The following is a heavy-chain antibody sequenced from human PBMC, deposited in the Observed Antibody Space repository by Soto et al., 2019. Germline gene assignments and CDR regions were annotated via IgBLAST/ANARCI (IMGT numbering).Heavy chain of an antibody. CDR2: MNPNSGNT. CDR3: ARDRIAAAGYGMDV. CDR1: GYTITRYD. D-gene: IGHD6-13*01. Sequence: ASVTVSCKDSGYTITRYDMNWVRQATGQGLEWMGWMNPNSGNTAYAQKLQGRVTMTTDTPTSTAYMELRSLRSDDTAVYYCARDRIAAAGYGMDVWGQGTTVTVSS. J-gene: IGHJ6*02. V-gene: IGHV1-8*01.